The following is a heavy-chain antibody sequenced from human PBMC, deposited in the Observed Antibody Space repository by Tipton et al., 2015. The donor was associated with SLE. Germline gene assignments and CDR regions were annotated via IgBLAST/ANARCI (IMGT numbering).Heavy chain of an antibody. J-gene: IGHJ5*02. CDR2: IYYSGST. Sequence: LRLSCTVSGGSFSSSSYYWGWIRPPPGKGLEWIGSIYYSGSTNYNPSLKSRVTISVDTSKNQFSLKLGSVTAADTAVYYCARGRDYDFWSGVNWFDPWGQGTLVSVSS. CDR3: ARGRDYDFWSGVNWFDP. V-gene: IGHV4-39*07. CDR1: GGSFSSSSYY. D-gene: IGHD3-3*01.